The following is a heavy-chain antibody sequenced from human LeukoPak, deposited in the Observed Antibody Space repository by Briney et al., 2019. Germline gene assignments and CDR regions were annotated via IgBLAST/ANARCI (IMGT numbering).Heavy chain of an antibody. V-gene: IGHV3-23*01. D-gene: IGHD1-26*01. J-gene: IGHJ4*02. Sequence: GGSLRLSCAASGFTFSSSAMSWVRQAPGKGLEWVSAITDSGAGTYYADSVKGRFTISRDNSKNTLYLQMSSLRAEDTAVYYCASRIVGAPGPFDYWGQGTLVTVSS. CDR1: GFTFSSSA. CDR2: ITDSGAGT. CDR3: ASRIVGAPGPFDY.